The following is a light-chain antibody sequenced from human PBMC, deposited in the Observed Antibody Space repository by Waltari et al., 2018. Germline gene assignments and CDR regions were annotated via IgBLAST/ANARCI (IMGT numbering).Light chain of an antibody. V-gene: IGLV2-14*03. CDR3: SSFTRTNSWV. J-gene: IGLJ3*02. CDR1: STDVGGYND. Sequence: ALAQPASVSGSPGQSITISCPGTSTDVGGYNDASWYQQHPGKAPRLVIYDVNNRTSGVSNRFSGSKSGKTASLTISGLQAEDEADYYCSSFTRTNSWVFGGGTKLTVL. CDR2: DVN.